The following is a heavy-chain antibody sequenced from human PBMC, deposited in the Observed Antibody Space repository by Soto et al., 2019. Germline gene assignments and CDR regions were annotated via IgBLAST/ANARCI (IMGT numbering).Heavy chain of an antibody. Sequence: PSETLSLTCAVYGGAFSGYYWTWVRQTPGKGLEWIGENAHGGSTTYNPSLQSRGSIPIDLVRKQVSLHLTYVPAAHSATSYCERGHLVSSTFYFMAVWGKGTTVTVTS. CDR2: NAHGGST. D-gene: IGHD6-6*01. CDR1: GGAFSGYY. J-gene: IGHJ6*03. CDR3: ERGHLVSSTFYFMAV. V-gene: IGHV4-34*01.